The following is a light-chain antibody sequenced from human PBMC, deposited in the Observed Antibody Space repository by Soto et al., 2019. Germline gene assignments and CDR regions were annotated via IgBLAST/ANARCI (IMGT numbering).Light chain of an antibody. CDR2: EVS. CDR1: SSDVGSYNR. CDR3: SLYTSSSTYV. V-gene: IGLV2-18*01. Sequence: QSALTQPPSVSGSPGQSVNISCTGISSDVGSYNRVSWYQQPPGTSPKLMIYEVSNRPSGVPDRFSGSKSGNTASLTISGLQAEDEADYYCSLYTSSSTYVFGTGTKVTVL. J-gene: IGLJ1*01.